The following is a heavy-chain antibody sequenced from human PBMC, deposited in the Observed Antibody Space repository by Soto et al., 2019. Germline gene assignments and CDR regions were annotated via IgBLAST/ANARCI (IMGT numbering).Heavy chain of an antibody. J-gene: IGHJ5*02. D-gene: IGHD4-17*01. CDR1: GGSISSYY. Sequence: PSETLSLTCTVSGGSISSYYWSWIRQPPGKGLEWIGYIYYSGSTNYNPSLKSRVTISVDTSKNQFSLKLSSVTAADTAVYYCARLVWDYEINWFDPWGQGTLVTVS. CDR2: IYYSGST. V-gene: IGHV4-59*08. CDR3: ARLVWDYEINWFDP.